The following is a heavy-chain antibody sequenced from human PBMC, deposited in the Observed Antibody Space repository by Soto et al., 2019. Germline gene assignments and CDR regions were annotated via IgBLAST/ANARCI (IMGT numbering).Heavy chain of an antibody. CDR2: IYHSGST. CDR1: GFSISRSNW. D-gene: IGHD3-9*01. J-gene: IGHJ4*02. Sequence: SETLSLTCAVSGFSISRSNWWSWVRQPPGKGLEWIGEIYHSGSTNYNPSLKSRVTISVDKSKNQFSLKLSSLTAADTAVYYCARSITFDWLFFDNWGQGSLVTVSS. CDR3: ARSITFDWLFFDN. V-gene: IGHV4-4*02.